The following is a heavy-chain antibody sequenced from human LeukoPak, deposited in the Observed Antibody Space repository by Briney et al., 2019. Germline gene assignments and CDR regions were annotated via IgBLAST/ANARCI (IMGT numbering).Heavy chain of an antibody. CDR1: GNYW. Sequence: GGSLRLSCAASGNYWMHWVRQAPGRGLVWVSHINSDGSWTSYADSVKGRFTISRDNGKNSLYLQMNSLRAEDTAVYYCARDGREAYNYAFDIWGQGTMVTVSS. J-gene: IGHJ3*02. D-gene: IGHD5-24*01. CDR2: INSDGSWT. CDR3: ARDGREAYNYAFDI. V-gene: IGHV3-74*01.